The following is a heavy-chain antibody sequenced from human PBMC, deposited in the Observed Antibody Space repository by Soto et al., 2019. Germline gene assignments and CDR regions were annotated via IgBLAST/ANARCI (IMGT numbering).Heavy chain of an antibody. Sequence: SETLSLTCAVYGGSFSGYYWSWIRQPPGKGLEWIGEINHSGSTDYNPSLKSRVTISVDTSKNQFSLKLSSVTAADTAVYYCARGHSLVRRLDYWGQGTLVTVSS. CDR2: INHSGST. CDR1: GGSFSGYY. D-gene: IGHD3-9*01. V-gene: IGHV4-34*01. J-gene: IGHJ4*02. CDR3: ARGHSLVRRLDY.